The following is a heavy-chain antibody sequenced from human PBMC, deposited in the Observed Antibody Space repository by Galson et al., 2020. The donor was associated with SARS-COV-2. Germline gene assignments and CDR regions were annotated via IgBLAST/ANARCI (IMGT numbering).Heavy chain of an antibody. CDR3: ATAPTVTPPSWFDP. D-gene: IGHD4-17*01. CDR2: IYHSGST. CDR1: GGSISSGGYS. Sequence: SETLSLTCAVSGGSISSGGYSWSWIRPPPGKGLEWIGYIYHSGSTYYNPSLKSRVTISVDRSKNQFSLKLSSVTAADTAVYYCATAPTVTPPSWFDPWGQGTLVTVSS. J-gene: IGHJ5*02. V-gene: IGHV4-30-2*01.